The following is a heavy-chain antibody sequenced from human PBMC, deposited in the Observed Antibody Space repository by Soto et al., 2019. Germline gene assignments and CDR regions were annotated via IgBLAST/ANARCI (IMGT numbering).Heavy chain of an antibody. Sequence: GGSLRFSCAASGFTFSNAWMSWVRQAPGKGLEWVGRIKSKTDGGTTDYAAPVKGRFTISRDDSKNTLYLQMNSLKTEDTAVYYCTTGFTIVVVVAASAFDIWGQGTMVTVSS. J-gene: IGHJ3*02. CDR1: GFTFSNAW. CDR3: TTGFTIVVVVAASAFDI. V-gene: IGHV3-15*01. CDR2: IKSKTDGGTT. D-gene: IGHD2-15*01.